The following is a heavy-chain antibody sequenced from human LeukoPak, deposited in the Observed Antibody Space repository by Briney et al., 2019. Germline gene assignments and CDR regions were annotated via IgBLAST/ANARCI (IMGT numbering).Heavy chain of an antibody. Sequence: GGSLRPSCEASGFTFSSYAMTWVRQAPGKGLEWVSGIMHDSGTAYYADSVKGRFTISRDNSKNTLYLQMNSLRVADTAVYYCARIGLTTGMLPDDWGQGALVTVSS. V-gene: IGHV3-23*01. CDR3: ARIGLTTGMLPDD. CDR1: GFTFSSYA. CDR2: IMHDSGTA. J-gene: IGHJ4*02. D-gene: IGHD1-1*01.